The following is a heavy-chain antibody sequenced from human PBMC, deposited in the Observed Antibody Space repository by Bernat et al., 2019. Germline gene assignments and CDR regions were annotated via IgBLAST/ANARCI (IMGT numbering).Heavy chain of an antibody. Sequence: EVQLVESGVGLVQPGGSLRLSCAASGFTVSSNYMSWVRQAPGKGLEWVSVIYSGGSTYYSKSVEGRFTISRHNSKNTLYLQMNSLRAEDTAVYYCARGQGGWLQNYYFDYWGQGTLVTVSS. CDR1: GFTVSSNY. CDR2: IYSGGST. J-gene: IGHJ4*02. CDR3: ARGQGGWLQNYYFDY. V-gene: IGHV3-53*04. D-gene: IGHD5-24*01.